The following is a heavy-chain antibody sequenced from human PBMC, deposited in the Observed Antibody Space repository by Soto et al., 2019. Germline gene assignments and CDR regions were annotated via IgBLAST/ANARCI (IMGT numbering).Heavy chain of an antibody. CDR3: VKDRWVDY. CDR2: ISSNGVST. Sequence: GCLRIACSGFGFTFSNYAMHWVRQAPGKGLEYVSSISSNGVSTYYANSVKVRFTISRDNSKSKLYLQMSSLRPEDTAVYYCVKDRWVDYWGQGTLVTV. V-gene: IGHV3-64D*06. D-gene: IGHD1-26*01. CDR1: GFTFSNYA. J-gene: IGHJ4*02.